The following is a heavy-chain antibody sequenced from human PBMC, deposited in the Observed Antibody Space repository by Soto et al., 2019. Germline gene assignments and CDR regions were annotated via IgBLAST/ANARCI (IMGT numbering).Heavy chain of an antibody. J-gene: IGHJ4*02. CDR2: ISSSSSYI. D-gene: IGHD5-12*01. CDR3: ARGGDGYKPFDY. CDR1: GFTFSSYS. Sequence: EVQLVESGGGLVKPGGSLSLSCAASGFTFSSYSMNWVRQAPGKGLEWVSSISSSSSYIYYADSVKGRFTISRDNAKNSLYLQINSLRAEDTAVYYCARGGDGYKPFDYWGQGTLVTVSS. V-gene: IGHV3-21*01.